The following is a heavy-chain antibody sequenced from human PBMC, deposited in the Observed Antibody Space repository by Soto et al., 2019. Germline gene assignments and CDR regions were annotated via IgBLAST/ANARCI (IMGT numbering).Heavy chain of an antibody. D-gene: IGHD2-2*01. V-gene: IGHV3-48*01. CDR1: GFTFSSYS. CDR2: ISSSSSTI. J-gene: IGHJ5*02. CDR3: ARDLVRSVVVPAAIVLP. Sequence: SLRLSCAASGFTFSSYSMNWVRQAPGKGLEWVSYISSSSSTIYYADSVKGRFTISRDNAKNSLYLQMNSLRAEDTAVYYCARDLVRSVVVPAAIVLPWGQGTLVTVSS.